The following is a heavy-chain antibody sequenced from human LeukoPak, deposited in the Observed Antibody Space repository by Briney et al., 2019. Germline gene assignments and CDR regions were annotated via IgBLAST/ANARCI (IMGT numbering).Heavy chain of an antibody. CDR2: INTEGSTT. V-gene: IGHV3-74*01. Sequence: GGSLRLSCAASGFTFSSYWMNWVRQAPGKGLVWVSRINTEGSTTTYADSVKGRFTISRDNAKNSLYLQIDGLRVEDTAVYYCARVSFTSAWSFDYWGPGTLVSVSS. J-gene: IGHJ4*02. CDR1: GFTFSSYW. D-gene: IGHD6-19*01. CDR3: ARVSFTSAWSFDY.